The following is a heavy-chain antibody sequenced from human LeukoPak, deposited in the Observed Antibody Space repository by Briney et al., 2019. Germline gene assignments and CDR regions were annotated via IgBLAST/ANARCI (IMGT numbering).Heavy chain of an antibody. J-gene: IGHJ6*02. V-gene: IGHV4-59*08. CDR2: IYYSGST. CDR3: AGFGELYYYYGMDA. D-gene: IGHD3-10*01. CDR1: GGSISSYY. Sequence: KPSETLSLTCTASGGSISSYYWSWIRQPPGKGLEWIGYIYYSGSTNYNPSLKSRVTISVDTSKNQFSLKLSSVTAADTAVYYCAGFGELYYYYGMDAWGQGTTVTVSS.